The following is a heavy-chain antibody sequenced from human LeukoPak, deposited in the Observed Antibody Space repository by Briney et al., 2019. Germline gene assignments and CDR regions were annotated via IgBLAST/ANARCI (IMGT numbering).Heavy chain of an antibody. CDR3: AKDGEDSSSWYAHHYYYGMDV. D-gene: IGHD6-13*01. CDR1: GFTFSSYG. J-gene: IGHJ6*02. Sequence: GGSLRLSCAASGFTFSSYGMHWVRQAPGKGLEWVAVISYDGSNKYYADSVKGRFTISRDNSKNTLYLQMNSLRAEDTAVYCCAKDGEDSSSWYAHHYYYGMDVWGQGTTVTVSS. CDR2: ISYDGSNK. V-gene: IGHV3-30*18.